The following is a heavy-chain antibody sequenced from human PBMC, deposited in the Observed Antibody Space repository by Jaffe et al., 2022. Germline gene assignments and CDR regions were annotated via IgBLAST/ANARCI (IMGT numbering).Heavy chain of an antibody. CDR2: ISWNSGSI. Sequence: EVQLVESGGGLVQPGRSLRLSCAASGFTFDDYAMHWVRQAPGKGLEWVSGISWNSGSIGYADSVKGRFTISRDNAKNSLYLQMNSLRAEDTALYYCAKGEYGDYIGCFDYWGQGTLVTVSS. CDR3: AKGEYGDYIGCFDY. CDR1: GFTFDDYA. D-gene: IGHD4-17*01. J-gene: IGHJ4*02. V-gene: IGHV3-9*01.